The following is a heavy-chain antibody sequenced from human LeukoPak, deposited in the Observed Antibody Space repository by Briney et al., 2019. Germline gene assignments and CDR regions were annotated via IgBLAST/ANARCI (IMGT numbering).Heavy chain of an antibody. Sequence: GESLRLSCTASGFTFGDYLMSWFRQAPGKGLEWIGFISGGTTEYAASVKGRFTISRDDSTSIAYLQMNSLTTEDTAVYYCSRGSGWLSVYWGQGTLVTVSS. V-gene: IGHV3-49*03. CDR1: GFTFGDYL. J-gene: IGHJ4*02. CDR2: ISGGTT. CDR3: SRGSGWLSVY. D-gene: IGHD6-19*01.